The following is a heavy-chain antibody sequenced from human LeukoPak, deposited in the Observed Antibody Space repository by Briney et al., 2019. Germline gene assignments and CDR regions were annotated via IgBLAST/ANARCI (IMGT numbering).Heavy chain of an antibody. CDR3: AKDKSPLQQLVPDY. V-gene: IGHV3-23*01. J-gene: IGHJ4*02. CDR2: LSGNNGDT. CDR1: GFTFRNYA. D-gene: IGHD6-13*01. Sequence: GGSLRLSCAASGFTFRNYAMSWVRQAPGKGLEWVSTLSGNNGDTYNADSVKGRFTISRDNSKNTLYLQMNSLRAEDTAVYYCAKDKSPLQQLVPDYWGQGTLVTVSS.